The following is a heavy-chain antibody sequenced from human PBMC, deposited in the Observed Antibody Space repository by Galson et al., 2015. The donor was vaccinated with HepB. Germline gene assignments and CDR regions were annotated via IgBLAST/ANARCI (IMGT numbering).Heavy chain of an antibody. Sequence: SCKASGYTFTSYGISWVRQAPGQGLEWMGWISAYNGNTNYAQKLQGRVTMTTDTSTSTAYMELRSLRSDDTAVYYCARGGIPGIAVAGSKRNRVAPFDYWGQGTLVTVSS. D-gene: IGHD6-19*01. V-gene: IGHV1-18*04. CDR3: ARGGIPGIAVAGSKRNRVAPFDY. J-gene: IGHJ4*02. CDR2: ISAYNGNT. CDR1: GYTFTSYG.